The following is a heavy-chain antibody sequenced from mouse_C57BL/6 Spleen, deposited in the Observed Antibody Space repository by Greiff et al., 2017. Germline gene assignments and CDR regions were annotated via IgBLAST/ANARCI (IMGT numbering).Heavy chain of an antibody. Sequence: EVQVVESGGDLVKPGGSLKLSCAASGFTFSSYGMSWVRQTPDKRLEWVATISSGGSYTYYPDSVKGRFTISRDNAKNTLYLQMSSLKSEDTAMYYCARRIYYYASYAMDYWGQGTSVTVSS. V-gene: IGHV5-6*01. J-gene: IGHJ4*01. D-gene: IGHD1-1*01. CDR3: ARRIYYYASYAMDY. CDR2: ISSGGSYT. CDR1: GFTFSSYG.